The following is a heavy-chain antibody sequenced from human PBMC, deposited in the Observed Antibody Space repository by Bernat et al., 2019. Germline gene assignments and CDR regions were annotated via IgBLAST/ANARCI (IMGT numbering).Heavy chain of an antibody. CDR1: GGSICSNNYY. V-gene: IGHV4-39*01. J-gene: IGHJ4*02. CDR2: IYYSGST. CDR3: ARRGYYGSGSYFDY. D-gene: IGHD3-10*01. Sequence: QLQLQESGPGLVKSSETLSLTCTVSGGSICSNNYYWGWIRQPPGKGLEWIGNIYYSGSTYYNLSFKSRVTISVDTSKNQFSLKLSSVTAADTAVYYCARRGYYGSGSYFDYWGQGTLVTVSS.